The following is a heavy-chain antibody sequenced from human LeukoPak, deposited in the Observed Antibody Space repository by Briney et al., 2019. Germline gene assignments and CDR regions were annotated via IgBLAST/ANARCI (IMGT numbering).Heavy chain of an antibody. CDR3: ARDRPDYGGNNHTPEDGVFDI. CDR1: GXSISSYY. Sequence: KPSETLSLTCTVSGXSISSYYWSWIRQPPGKGLEWIGYFYYSGSSNYNPSLKSRVTISGDTSKSQFSLKLSSVTAAGTAVYYCARDRPDYGGNNHTPEDGVFDIWGQGTMVTVSS. V-gene: IGHV4-59*01. CDR2: FYYSGSS. J-gene: IGHJ3*02. D-gene: IGHD4-23*01.